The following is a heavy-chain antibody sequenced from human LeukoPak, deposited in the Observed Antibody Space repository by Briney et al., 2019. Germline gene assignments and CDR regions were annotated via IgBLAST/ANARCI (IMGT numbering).Heavy chain of an antibody. D-gene: IGHD3-3*01. CDR3: ARRYEFWSGYYPTNCFVP. Sequence: GGPLRLSCAASGFTFSSYAMSWVRQAPGKGLEWVSAISGSGGSTYYADSVKGRFTISRDDSKNTQYLQMNSLRAEDTAVYDCARRYEFWSGYYPTNCFVPWGRGTLVTVSS. J-gene: IGHJ5*02. V-gene: IGHV3-23*01. CDR2: ISGSGGST. CDR1: GFTFSSYA.